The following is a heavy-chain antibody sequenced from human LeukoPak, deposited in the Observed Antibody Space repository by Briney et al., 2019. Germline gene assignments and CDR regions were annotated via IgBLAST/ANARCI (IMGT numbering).Heavy chain of an antibody. CDR1: GFTFSNYE. D-gene: IGHD6-13*01. CDR2: ISSSSSYI. CDR3: ARPGIAAAVLNYYYYMDV. V-gene: IGHV3-21*01. J-gene: IGHJ6*03. Sequence: PGGSLRLSCAASGFTFSNYEMHWVRQAPGKGLEWVSSISSSSSYIYYADSVKGRFTISRDNAKNSLYLQMNSLRAEDTAVYYCARPGIAAAVLNYYYYMDVWGKGTTVTVSS.